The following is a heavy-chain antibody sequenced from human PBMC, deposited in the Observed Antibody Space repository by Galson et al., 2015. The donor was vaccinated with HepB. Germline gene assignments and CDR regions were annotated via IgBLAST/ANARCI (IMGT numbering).Heavy chain of an antibody. Sequence: SLRLSCAASGFTFHDFTMPWVRQRPGKSLEWVSLITWDGDVTNYANSVKGRFTITRDNKRDSLFLQMNSLRSDDTALYFCAKAGGWLGDYKLYGTDIWGQGTTVTVSS. CDR2: ITWDGDVT. CDR1: GFTFHDFT. CDR3: AKAGGWLGDYKLYGTDI. D-gene: IGHD6-19*01. V-gene: IGHV3-43*01. J-gene: IGHJ6*02.